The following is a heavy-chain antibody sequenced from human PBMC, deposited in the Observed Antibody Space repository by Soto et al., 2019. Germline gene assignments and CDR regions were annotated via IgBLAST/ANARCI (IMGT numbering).Heavy chain of an antibody. V-gene: IGHV3-23*01. CDR2: ISGSGGST. J-gene: IGHJ4*02. Sequence: GGSLRLSCAASGFTFSSYAMSWVRQAPGKGLEWVSAISGSGGSTYYADSVKGRFTISRDNSKNTLYLQMNSLRAEDTAVYYCAKVPLITPEVGVWGVKWLQSHYYFDYWGQGTLVTVSS. CDR3: AKVPLITPEVGVWGVKWLQSHYYFDY. CDR1: GFTFSSYA. D-gene: IGHD5-12*01.